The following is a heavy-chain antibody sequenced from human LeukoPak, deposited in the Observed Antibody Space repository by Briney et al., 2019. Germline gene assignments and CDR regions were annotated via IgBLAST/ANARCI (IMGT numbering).Heavy chain of an antibody. D-gene: IGHD3-16*02. CDR1: GGSFSGYY. J-gene: IGHJ4*02. CDR3: AERRLGELSPENY. Sequence: ETLSLTCAVYGGSFSGYYWSWIRQPPGKGLEWIGEINHSGSTNYNPSLKSRVTISVDTSKNQFSLKLSSVTAADTAVYYCAERRLGELSPENYWGQGTLVTVSS. V-gene: IGHV4-34*01. CDR2: INHSGST.